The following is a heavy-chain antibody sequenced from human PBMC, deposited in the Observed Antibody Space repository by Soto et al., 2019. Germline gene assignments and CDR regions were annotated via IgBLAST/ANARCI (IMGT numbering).Heavy chain of an antibody. V-gene: IGHV3-23*01. D-gene: IGHD1-26*01. Sequence: GGSLRLSCAASGFTFSNYGMSWVRQAPGKGLEWVSALPEIGTNTYYADSVKGRFTISRDNSKNTLFLQINNLRAGDTAVYYCAKKSGVGATWYFDYWGQGTLVTVYS. CDR3: AKKSGVGATWYFDY. J-gene: IGHJ4*02. CDR2: LPEIGTNT. CDR1: GFTFSNYG.